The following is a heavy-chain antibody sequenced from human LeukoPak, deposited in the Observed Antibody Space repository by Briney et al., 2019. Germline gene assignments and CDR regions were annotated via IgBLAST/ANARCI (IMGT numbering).Heavy chain of an antibody. Sequence: SETLSLTCTVSGGSISSYYWSWIRQPAGKGLEWIGRIYTSGSTNYNPSLKSRVTISVDTSKNQFSLKLSSVTAADTAVYYCARRWGTTGTTAPPYYFDYWGQGTLVTVSS. CDR1: GGSISSYY. J-gene: IGHJ4*02. D-gene: IGHD1-1*01. V-gene: IGHV4-4*07. CDR2: IYTSGST. CDR3: ARRWGTTGTTAPPYYFDY.